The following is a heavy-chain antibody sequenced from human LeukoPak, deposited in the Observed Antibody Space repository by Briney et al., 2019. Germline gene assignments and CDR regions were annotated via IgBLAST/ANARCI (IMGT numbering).Heavy chain of an antibody. J-gene: IGHJ4*02. D-gene: IGHD3-9*01. Sequence: GGSLRLSCAASGFTFSSYDMHWVRQATGKGLEWVSAIGTAGDTYYPGSVKGRFTISRESAKNSLYLQMSSLRAGDKAVYYCARGYDILTGDNYFDYWGQGTLVTVSS. V-gene: IGHV3-13*01. CDR3: ARGYDILTGDNYFDY. CDR2: IGTAGDT. CDR1: GFTFSSYD.